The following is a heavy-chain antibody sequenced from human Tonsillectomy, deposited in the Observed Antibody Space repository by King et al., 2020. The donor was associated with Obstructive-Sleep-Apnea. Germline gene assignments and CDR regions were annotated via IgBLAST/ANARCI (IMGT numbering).Heavy chain of an antibody. D-gene: IGHD2-2*01. CDR3: ATAVGAFDI. CDR2: IWYDGSNK. V-gene: IGHV3-33*01. CDR1: GFTFSSYG. Sequence: QLVQSGGGVVQPGRSLRLSCAASGFTFSSYGMHWVRQAPGKGLEWVAVIWYDGSNKYYADSVKGRFTISRGNSKNTLYLQMNSLRAEDTAVYYCATAVGAFDIWGQGTMVTVSS. J-gene: IGHJ3*02.